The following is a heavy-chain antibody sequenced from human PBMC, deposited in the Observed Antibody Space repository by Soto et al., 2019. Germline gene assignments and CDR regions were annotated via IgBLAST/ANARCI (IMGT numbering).Heavy chain of an antibody. CDR2: IYYSGST. Sequence: SETLSLTCTVSGGSISSGFYYWSWIRQHPGKGLEWIGYIYYSGSTYYNPSLKSRVTISVDTSKNQFSLKLSSVTAADTAVYYCALVCGGDYHNGMYVWGQGTTDTVSS. CDR1: GGSISSGFYY. D-gene: IGHD2-21*01. J-gene: IGHJ6*02. V-gene: IGHV4-31*03. CDR3: ALVCGGDYHNGMYV.